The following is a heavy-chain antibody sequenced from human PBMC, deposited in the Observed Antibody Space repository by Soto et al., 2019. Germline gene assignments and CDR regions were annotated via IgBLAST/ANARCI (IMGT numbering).Heavy chain of an antibody. D-gene: IGHD6-6*01. CDR2: TYYRFLWFN. Sequence: SQTLSLTCAISGDSVSTTSAAWGWIRQSPSRGLEWLGRTYYRFLWFNDYALSVKSRISVKADTSKNQFSLHLTSVTPEDTAVYYCARDGGGRDPFDSSSSRVVKTALGSWGQGTLVTVSS. V-gene: IGHV6-1*01. J-gene: IGHJ5*02. CDR3: ARDGGGRDPFDSSSSRVVKTALGS. CDR1: GDSVSTTSAA.